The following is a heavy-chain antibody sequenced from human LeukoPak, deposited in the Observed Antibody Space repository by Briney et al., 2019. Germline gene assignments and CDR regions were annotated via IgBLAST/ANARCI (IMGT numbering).Heavy chain of an antibody. Sequence: SETLSLTCVVSGYSISSGYYWGWIRQPPGKGLEWIGSIYHIGSTYYNPSLKSQVSISIDTSKNRFSLKLTSVTAADTAVYYCARQTGSGLFILPGGQGTLVTVSS. J-gene: IGHJ4*02. V-gene: IGHV4-38-2*01. D-gene: IGHD3/OR15-3a*01. CDR1: GYSISSGYY. CDR2: IYHIGST. CDR3: ARQTGSGLFILP.